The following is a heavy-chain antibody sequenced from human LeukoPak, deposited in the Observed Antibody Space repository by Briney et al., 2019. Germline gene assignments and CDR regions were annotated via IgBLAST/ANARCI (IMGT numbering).Heavy chain of an antibody. V-gene: IGHV3-15*01. CDR1: GFTFSNAW. CDR2: IKSKTDGGTT. J-gene: IGHJ4*02. CDR3: TTDYGDYEGFDY. Sequence: GGSLRLSCVASGFTFSNAWMSWVRQAPGKGLEWVGRIKSKTDGGTTDYAAPVKGRFTISRDDSKNTLYLQMNSLKTEDTAVYYCTTDYGDYEGFDYWGQGTLVTVSS. D-gene: IGHD4-17*01.